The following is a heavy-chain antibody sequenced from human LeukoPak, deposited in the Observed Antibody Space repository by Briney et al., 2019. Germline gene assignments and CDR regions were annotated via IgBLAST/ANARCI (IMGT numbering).Heavy chain of an antibody. CDR2: ISGSGGTT. V-gene: IGHV3-23*01. CDR3: ARRGSSWYVPFDY. J-gene: IGHJ4*02. Sequence: GGSLRLSCAASGFTFSIYAMSWVRQAPGKGLEWVSAISGSGGTTYYADSVKGRFTISRDNSKNTLYLQMNSLRAEDTAVYYCARRGSSWYVPFDYWGQGTLVTVSS. D-gene: IGHD6-13*01. CDR1: GFTFSIYA.